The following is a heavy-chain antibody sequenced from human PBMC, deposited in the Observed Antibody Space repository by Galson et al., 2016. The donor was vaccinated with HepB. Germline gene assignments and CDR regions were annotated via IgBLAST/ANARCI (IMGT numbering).Heavy chain of an antibody. CDR2: VRSKGNSYAT. V-gene: IGHV3-73*01. CDR1: GFTFSGSA. Sequence: SLRLSCAASGFTFSGSAMHWVCQASGKGLEWVGRVRSKGNSYATGYAASVKGRFTISRDDSKNTAYLQMNSLKTEDTAVYYCTRAPSGWYPLDYWGQGTLVTVSS. J-gene: IGHJ4*02. D-gene: IGHD6-19*01. CDR3: TRAPSGWYPLDY.